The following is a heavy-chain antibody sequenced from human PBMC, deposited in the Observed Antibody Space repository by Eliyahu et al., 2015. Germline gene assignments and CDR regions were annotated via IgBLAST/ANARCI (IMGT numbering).Heavy chain of an antibody. Sequence: QLQLQESGPGLVKPSETLSLTCTVSGGSITSSSYYWGWIRQPPGKGLEWIGSIHYSGSTYFNSSLKSRVTISVDTSKNQFSLELTSVTAADTAVYYCARRLHFAQDAFDIWGQGTLVTVSS. D-gene: IGHD5-24*01. CDR3: ARRLHFAQDAFDI. J-gene: IGHJ3*02. CDR1: GGSITSSSYY. V-gene: IGHV4-39*07. CDR2: IHYSGST.